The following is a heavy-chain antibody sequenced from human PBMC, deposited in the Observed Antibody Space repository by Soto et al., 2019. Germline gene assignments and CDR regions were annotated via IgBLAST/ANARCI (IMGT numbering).Heavy chain of an antibody. D-gene: IGHD1-26*01. CDR2: FYYSGTT. CDR3: ARGFDSGKFYAFES. Sequence: SDTLSRTTTASGHSIMPNRCYKKWIRRHPGNGLEWIGFFYYSGTTAYNPSLKTRVTISPDTSKNQFSLNLSSVTAADTAVYYCARGFDSGKFYAFESWGRG. V-gene: IGHV4-31*03. J-gene: IGHJ4*02. CDR1: GHSIMPNRCY.